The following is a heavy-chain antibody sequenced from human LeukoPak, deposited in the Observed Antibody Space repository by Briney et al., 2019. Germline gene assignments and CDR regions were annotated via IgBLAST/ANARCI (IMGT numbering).Heavy chain of an antibody. D-gene: IGHD3-3*01. CDR1: GGSFSGYY. V-gene: IGHV4-34*01. CDR2: INHSGST. J-gene: IGHJ5*02. Sequence: PSETLSLTCAVYGGSFSGYYWSWIRQPPGKGLEWIGEINHSGSTNYNPSLKSRVTISVDTPKNQFSLKLSSVTAADTAVYYCARGGGTNVLRFLEWPKNWFDPWGQGTLVTVSS. CDR3: ARGGGTNVLRFLEWPKNWFDP.